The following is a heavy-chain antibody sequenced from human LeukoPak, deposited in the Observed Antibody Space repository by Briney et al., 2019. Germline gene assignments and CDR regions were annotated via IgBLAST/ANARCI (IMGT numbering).Heavy chain of an antibody. CDR2: IHSDGIST. J-gene: IGHJ5*02. Sequence: GGSLRLSCAASGFTFSDYWVHWVRQAPGKGLVWVSRIHSDGISTTYADSVKGRFTISRDNAKSTLFLQMDSLGADDTAVYYCVRDIRDCSTCDPRFDPWGQGTLVTVSS. CDR3: VRDIRDCSTCDPRFDP. D-gene: IGHD2-2*01. V-gene: IGHV3-74*01. CDR1: GFTFSDYW.